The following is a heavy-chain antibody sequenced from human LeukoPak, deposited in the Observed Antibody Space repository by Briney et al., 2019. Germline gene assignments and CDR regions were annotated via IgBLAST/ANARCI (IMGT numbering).Heavy chain of an antibody. Sequence: GGSLRLSCAASGFTFSGFWMSWVRQAPTKGVEWVGNRRCDGSDKRYVDSVKGRFTVSKDNANNSLYLQMSSLRAEDTAVYYCVRGGGSFDSWGQGTLVTVSS. CDR3: VRGGGSFDS. CDR2: RRCDGSDK. J-gene: IGHJ4*02. V-gene: IGHV3-7*04. D-gene: IGHD3-16*01. CDR1: GFTFSGFW.